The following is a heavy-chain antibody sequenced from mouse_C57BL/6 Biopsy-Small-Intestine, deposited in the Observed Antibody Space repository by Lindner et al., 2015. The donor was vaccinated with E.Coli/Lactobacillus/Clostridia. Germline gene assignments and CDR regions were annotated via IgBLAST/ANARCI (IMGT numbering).Heavy chain of an antibody. J-gene: IGHJ1*01. CDR1: GYTFTRYG. D-gene: IGHD3-1*01. V-gene: IGHV1-85*01. Sequence: SVKVSCKASGYTFTRYGFTWVRQAPGQRLEWMGWISAQYGNTNYAQILQDRVTMTTETSTSTDEVTMTTETSTTTAYMELRSLTSDDTAVYFCAISSRFGGWTTALDIWGQGTRVTVS. CDR2: ISAQYGNT. CDR3: RSLTSDDTAVYFCAISSRFGGWTTALDI.